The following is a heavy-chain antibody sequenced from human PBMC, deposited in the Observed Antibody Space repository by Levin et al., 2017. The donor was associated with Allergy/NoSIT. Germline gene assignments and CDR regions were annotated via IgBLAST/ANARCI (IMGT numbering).Heavy chain of an antibody. D-gene: IGHD5-24*01. CDR2: ISYDGSNK. CDR3: ARAPPPLRRWLHIGCLDY. J-gene: IGHJ4*02. V-gene: IGHV3-30-3*01. CDR1: GFTFSSYA. Sequence: GESLKISCAASGFTFSSYAMHWVRQAPGKGLEWVAVISYDGSNKYYADSVKGRFTISRDNSKNTLYLQMNSLRAEDTAVYYCARAPPPLRRWLHIGCLDYWGQGTLVTVSS.